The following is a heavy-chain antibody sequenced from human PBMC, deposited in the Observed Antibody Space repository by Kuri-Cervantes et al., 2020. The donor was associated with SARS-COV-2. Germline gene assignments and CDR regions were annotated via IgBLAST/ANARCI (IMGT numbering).Heavy chain of an antibody. CDR2: IRPSGGSK. Sequence: GESLKISCAASGFPFNDYYFTWIRQAPGKGLEWVSSIRPSGGSKFYADSVKGRFTISRDDAKSSLYLQMNSLRAEDTAVYYCARDGGPQLLVHPLDYWGQGTLVTVSS. V-gene: IGHV3-11*04. CDR3: ARDGGPQLLVHPLDY. CDR1: GFPFNDYY. J-gene: IGHJ4*02. D-gene: IGHD6-19*01.